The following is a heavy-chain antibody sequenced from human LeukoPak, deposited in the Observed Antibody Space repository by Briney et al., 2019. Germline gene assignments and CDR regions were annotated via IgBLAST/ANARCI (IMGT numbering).Heavy chain of an antibody. CDR2: LYYSGNT. CDR3: ARGGEWYGSYPYYYYMDV. Sequence: PSETLSLTCTVSGVSISSSSYYWGWIRQPPGKGLEWIGSLYYSGNTYYNPSLKSRITMSVDTPKNQFSRKLSSVTAADTAIYYCARGGEWYGSYPYYYYMDVWGKGTTVTVSS. D-gene: IGHD3-10*01. V-gene: IGHV4-39*01. CDR1: GVSISSSSYY. J-gene: IGHJ6*03.